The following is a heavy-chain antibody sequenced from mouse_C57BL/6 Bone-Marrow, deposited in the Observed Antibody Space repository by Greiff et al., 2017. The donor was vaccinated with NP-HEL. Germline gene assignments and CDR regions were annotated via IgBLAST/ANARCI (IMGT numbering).Heavy chain of an antibody. D-gene: IGHD2-2*01. CDR3: ARGDGYDAAKDY. CDR2: IHPAGSDT. V-gene: IGHV1-74*01. J-gene: IGHJ4*01. Sequence: QVQLQQSGAELVKPGASVKVSCKASGYAFTSYLMEWVKQRPGQGLEWIGMIHPAGSDTNYNQKFKGKATLTVDKSSSTAYMQLSSLTSEDSAVYCCARGDGYDAAKDYRGQGTSVT. CDR1: GYAFTSYL.